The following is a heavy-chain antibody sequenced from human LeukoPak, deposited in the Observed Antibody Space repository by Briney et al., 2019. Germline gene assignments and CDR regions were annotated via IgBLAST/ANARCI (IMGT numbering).Heavy chain of an antibody. D-gene: IGHD3-10*01. J-gene: IGHJ4*02. CDR2: IYPADSDT. CDR1: GYIFTNYW. V-gene: IGHV5-51*01. CDR3: ARQSRDGSKTRGYYFDY. Sequence: GESLKISCQVSGYIFTNYWIGWVRPMPGKGLESMGIIYPADSDTAYSPSFQGQVTISADKSISTVYLQWSSLKASDTAMYYCARQSRDGSKTRGYYFDYWGQGTLVTVS.